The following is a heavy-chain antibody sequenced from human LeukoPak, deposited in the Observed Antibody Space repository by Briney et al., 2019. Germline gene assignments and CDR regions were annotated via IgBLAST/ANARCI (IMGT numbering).Heavy chain of an antibody. CDR3: ARVSSARDIGTYYFDY. V-gene: IGHV4-59*01. J-gene: IGHJ4*02. Sequence: PSETLSLTCTVSGGSISSYYWSWIRRPPEKGLDWIGYIYYTGSTNYNPSLKSRVTISVDTSKNQFSLKLSSVTAADTAVYYCARVSSARDIGTYYFDYWGQGTLVTVSS. D-gene: IGHD5-12*01. CDR2: IYYTGST. CDR1: GGSISSYY.